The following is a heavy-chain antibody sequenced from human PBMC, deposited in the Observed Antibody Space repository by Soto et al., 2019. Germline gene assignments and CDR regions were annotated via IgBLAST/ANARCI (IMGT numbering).Heavy chain of an antibody. Sequence: PGGSLRLSCAASGFTFSNAWMNWVRQAPGKGLEWVGRIKSKTDGGTTDYAAPVKGRFTISRDDSKNTLYLQMNSLKTEYTAVYYCTTEESYWNYVPDWFEPWGQGTLVTVSS. CDR2: IKSKTDGGTT. V-gene: IGHV3-15*07. CDR1: GFTFSNAW. CDR3: TTEESYWNYVPDWFEP. J-gene: IGHJ5*02. D-gene: IGHD1-7*01.